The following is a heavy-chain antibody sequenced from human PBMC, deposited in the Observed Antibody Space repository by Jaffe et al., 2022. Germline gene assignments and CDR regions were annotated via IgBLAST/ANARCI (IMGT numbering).Heavy chain of an antibody. V-gene: IGHV4-59*01. CDR2: IYYSGST. CDR1: GGSISSYY. J-gene: IGHJ5*02. Sequence: QVQLQESGPGLVKPSETLSLTCTVSGGSISSYYWSWIRQPPGKGLEWIGYIYYSGSTNYNPSLKSRVTISVDTSKNQFSLKLSSVTAADTAVYYCARALYQLGWFDPWGQGTLVTVSS. CDR3: ARALYQLGWFDP. D-gene: IGHD3-3*02.